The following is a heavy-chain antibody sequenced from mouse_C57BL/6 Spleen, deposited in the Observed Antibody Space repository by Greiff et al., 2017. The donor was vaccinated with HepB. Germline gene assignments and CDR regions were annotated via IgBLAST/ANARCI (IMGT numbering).Heavy chain of an antibody. J-gene: IGHJ4*01. Sequence: QVQLKESGAELARPGASVKLSCKASGYTFTSYGISWVKQRTGQGLEWIGEIYPRSGNTYYNEKFKGKATLTADKSSSTAYMGLRSLTSEDSAVYFCARGDYDGYYYAMDYWGQGTSVTVSS. V-gene: IGHV1-81*01. CDR2: IYPRSGNT. CDR1: GYTFTSYG. D-gene: IGHD2-4*01. CDR3: ARGDYDGYYYAMDY.